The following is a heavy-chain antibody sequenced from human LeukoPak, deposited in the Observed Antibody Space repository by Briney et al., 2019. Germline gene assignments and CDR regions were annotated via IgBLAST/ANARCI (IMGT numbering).Heavy chain of an antibody. CDR1: GFTFSSYG. V-gene: IGHV3-33*01. D-gene: IGHD2-2*01. Sequence: GGSLRLSSAASGFTFSSYGMHWVRQAPGKGLEGVAVIWYDGSNKYYADSVKGRFTISRDNSKNTLYLQMNSLRAEDTAVYYCARDQYCSSTSCYDRAFDIWGQGTMVTVSS. CDR2: IWYDGSNK. J-gene: IGHJ3*02. CDR3: ARDQYCSSTSCYDRAFDI.